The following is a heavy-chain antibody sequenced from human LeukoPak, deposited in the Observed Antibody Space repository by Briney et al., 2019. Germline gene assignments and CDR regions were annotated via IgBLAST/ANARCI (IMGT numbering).Heavy chain of an antibody. D-gene: IGHD5-18*01. CDR1: GYTFTSYY. Sequence: ASVRVSCKASGYTFTSYYMHWVRQAPGQWLEWMGIINPNGGSTSYAQKFQGRVTMTRDTSTSTVYMELSSLRSEDTAVYYCARGLDTQPVDYWGQGTLVTVSS. V-gene: IGHV1-46*01. CDR2: INPNGGST. CDR3: ARGLDTQPVDY. J-gene: IGHJ4*02.